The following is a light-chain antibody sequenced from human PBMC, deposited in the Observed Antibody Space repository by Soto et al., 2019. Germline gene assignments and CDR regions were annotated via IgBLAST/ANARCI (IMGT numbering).Light chain of an antibody. CDR1: SSDVGGYNY. Sequence: QSALTQPASVSGSPGQSIAISCTGTSSDVGGYNYVSWHQQHPGKAPKVLISVVSNRPSGVSNRFSGSKSGNTASLTISGLQAEDEADYYCCSYAGSYNLGVFGGGTKLTVL. J-gene: IGLJ3*02. CDR2: VVS. V-gene: IGLV2-14*01. CDR3: CSYAGSYNLGV.